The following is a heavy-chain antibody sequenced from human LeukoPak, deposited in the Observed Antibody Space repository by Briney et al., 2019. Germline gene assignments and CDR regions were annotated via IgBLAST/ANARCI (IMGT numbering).Heavy chain of an antibody. CDR3: VRYFTAVAPTLRLDY. J-gene: IGHJ4*02. CDR2: IKQDGRDK. Sequence: GGSLRLSCAASGFTFSSYWMNWVRQAPGKGLEWVATIKQDGRDKYYVDSVKGRFTISRDDAKNSLYLQMNSLRVEDTAVNHCVRYFTAVAPTLRLDYWGQGTLVTVSS. V-gene: IGHV3-7*03. CDR1: GFTFSSYW. D-gene: IGHD6-19*01.